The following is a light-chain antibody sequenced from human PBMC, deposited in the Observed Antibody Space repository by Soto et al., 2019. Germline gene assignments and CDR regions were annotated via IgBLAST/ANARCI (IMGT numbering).Light chain of an antibody. J-gene: IGLJ2*01. CDR1: TSNIGAGYD. CDR2: GHS. V-gene: IGLV1-40*01. CDR3: QSYDSGLVGLI. Sequence: QPVLTQPPSVSGAPGQRVTIACTGSTSNIGAGYDVHWYRHLPGAAPKLLLSGHSHRPSGVPDRLSGSKSGTSASLAITGLQADDEADYYCQSYDSGLVGLIFGAGTQLTVL.